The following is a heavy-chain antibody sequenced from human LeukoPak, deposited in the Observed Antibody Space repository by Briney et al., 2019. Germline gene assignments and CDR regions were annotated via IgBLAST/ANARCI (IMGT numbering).Heavy chain of an antibody. J-gene: IGHJ4*02. CDR2: ISGSGGST. D-gene: IGHD3-22*01. CDR1: GFTLSSYA. CDR3: AKLGSSYYYDSSDY. Sequence: GGSLRLSCAASGFTLSSYAMSWVRQAPGKGLEWVSAISGSGGSTYYADCVKGRFTISRDNSKNTLYLQMNSLRAEDTAVYYCAKLGSSYYYDSSDYWGQGTLVTVSS. V-gene: IGHV3-23*01.